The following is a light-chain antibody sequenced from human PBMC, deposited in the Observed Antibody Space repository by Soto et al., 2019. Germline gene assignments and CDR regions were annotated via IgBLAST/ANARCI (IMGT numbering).Light chain of an antibody. J-gene: IGKJ5*01. Sequence: EIVLTQSPGTLSLSPGERATLSCRASQSVSSSYLAWYQQKPGQAPRLLIYGASSRATGIPHGFSGSGSGTDFTLTISRLEPEDFAVYYCEQYGSLPPVTCGQGTRLEIK. CDR2: GAS. V-gene: IGKV3-20*01. CDR3: EQYGSLPPVT. CDR1: QSVSSSY.